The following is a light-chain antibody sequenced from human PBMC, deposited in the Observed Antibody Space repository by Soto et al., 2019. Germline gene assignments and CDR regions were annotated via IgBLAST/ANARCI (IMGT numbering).Light chain of an antibody. J-gene: IGLJ2*01. CDR3: CSYAGSYAVL. CDR2: DVS. Sequence: QSALTQPRSVSGSPGQSVTISCTGTSSDVGGYNYVSWYQQHTGKAPKLMIYDVSKRPSGVPDRFSGSKSGNPASLTISGLQAEDEADYYCCSYAGSYAVLFGGGTKLTVL. V-gene: IGLV2-11*01. CDR1: SSDVGGYNY.